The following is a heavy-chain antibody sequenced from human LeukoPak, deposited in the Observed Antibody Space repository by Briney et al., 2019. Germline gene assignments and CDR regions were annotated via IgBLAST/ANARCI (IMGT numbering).Heavy chain of an antibody. Sequence: PGGSLRLSCAASGFTFSTYAMSWVRQAPGKGLEWVSDINGSGGSAYYADSVKGRFTISRDNSKNTLYLQMNSLRAEDTAVYYCAKDLQVLLWFGEDGFDIWGQGTMVTVSS. V-gene: IGHV3-23*01. CDR3: AKDLQVLLWFGEDGFDI. CDR1: GFTFSTYA. D-gene: IGHD3-10*01. CDR2: INGSGGSA. J-gene: IGHJ3*02.